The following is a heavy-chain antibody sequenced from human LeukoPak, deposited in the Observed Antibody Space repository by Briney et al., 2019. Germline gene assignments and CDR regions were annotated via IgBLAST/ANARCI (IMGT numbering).Heavy chain of an antibody. Sequence: SETLSLTCTVSGGSISSYYWSWIRQPPGKGLEWIGYIYYSGSTNYNPSLKSRVTISVDTSKNQFSLKLGSVTAADTAVYYCARDSDDGGWQFFDYWGQGTLVTVSS. D-gene: IGHD6-19*01. CDR2: IYYSGST. V-gene: IGHV4-59*01. CDR3: ARDSDDGGWQFFDY. J-gene: IGHJ4*02. CDR1: GGSISSYY.